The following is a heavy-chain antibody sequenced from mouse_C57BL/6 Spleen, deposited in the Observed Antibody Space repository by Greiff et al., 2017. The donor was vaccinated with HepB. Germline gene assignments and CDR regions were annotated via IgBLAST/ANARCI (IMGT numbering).Heavy chain of an antibody. Sequence: QVQLQQSGAELVKPGASVKISCKASGYAFSSYWMNWVKQRPGQGLEWIGHIYPGDGDTNYNGKFKGKATLTADKSSSTAYMQLSSLTSEDSAVYFCARLPYYGSSYWDFDVWGTGTTVTVSS. J-gene: IGHJ1*03. D-gene: IGHD1-1*01. CDR1: GYAFSSYW. V-gene: IGHV1-80*01. CDR2: IYPGDGDT. CDR3: ARLPYYGSSYWDFDV.